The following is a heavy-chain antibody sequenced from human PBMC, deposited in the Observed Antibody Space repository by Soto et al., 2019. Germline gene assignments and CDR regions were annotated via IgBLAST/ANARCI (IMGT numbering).Heavy chain of an antibody. D-gene: IGHD2-2*01. CDR3: ARQLGYCSSTSCYPTLNWFDP. Sequence: GESLKISCKGSGYSFTSYWIGWVRQMPGKGLEWMGIIYPGDSDTRYSPSFQGQVTISADKSISTAYLQWSSLKASDTAMYYCARQLGYCSSTSCYPTLNWFDPWGQGTLVTVSS. CDR2: IYPGDSDT. J-gene: IGHJ5*02. V-gene: IGHV5-51*01. CDR1: GYSFTSYW.